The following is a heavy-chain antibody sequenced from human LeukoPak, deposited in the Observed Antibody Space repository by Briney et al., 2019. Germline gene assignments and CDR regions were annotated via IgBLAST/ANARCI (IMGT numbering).Heavy chain of an antibody. D-gene: IGHD6-19*01. CDR2: INPSGGST. CDR3: ARVGVAGPFDY. V-gene: IGHV1-46*01. Sequence: ASEKVSCKASGYTFTGYYLHWVRQAPGQGLEWMGIINPSGGSTSYAQKFQGRVTMTRDTSTSTVYMELSSLRSEDTAVYYCARVGVAGPFDYWGQGTLVTVSS. J-gene: IGHJ4*02. CDR1: GYTFTGYY.